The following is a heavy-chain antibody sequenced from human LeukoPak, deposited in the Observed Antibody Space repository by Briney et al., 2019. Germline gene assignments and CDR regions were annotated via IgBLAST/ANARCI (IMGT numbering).Heavy chain of an antibody. V-gene: IGHV3-23*01. CDR2: ISGSGSST. CDR3: AKRGYDNSGYYGYFDY. J-gene: IGHJ4*02. D-gene: IGHD3-22*01. CDR1: GFTFGTYA. Sequence: PGGSLRLSCAASGFTFGTYAMSWVRQAPGKGLEWVSVISGSGSSTYYADSVKGRSTISRDNSKNTLYLQMNSLSAEDTAAYYCAKRGYDNSGYYGYFDYWGLGILVTVSS.